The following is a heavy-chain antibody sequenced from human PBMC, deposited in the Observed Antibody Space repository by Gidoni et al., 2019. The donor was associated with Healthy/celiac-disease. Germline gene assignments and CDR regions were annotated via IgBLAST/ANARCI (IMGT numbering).Heavy chain of an antibody. CDR1: GGSLSSGSYY. Sequence: QVQLQESGPGLVKPSQTLSLTCTVSGGSLSSGSYYWSWIRQPAGKGLEWIGRIYTSGSTNYNPSLKSRVTISVDTSKNQFSLKLSSVTAADTAVYYCAREPQAAAGTPTVDYYMDVWGKGTTVTVSS. D-gene: IGHD6-13*01. CDR2: IYTSGST. V-gene: IGHV4-61*02. J-gene: IGHJ6*03. CDR3: AREPQAAAGTPTVDYYMDV.